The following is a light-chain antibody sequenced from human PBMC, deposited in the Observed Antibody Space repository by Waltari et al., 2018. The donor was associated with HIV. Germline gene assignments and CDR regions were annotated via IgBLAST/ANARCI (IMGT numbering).Light chain of an antibody. CDR1: SSDIGDYTY. V-gene: IGLV2-11*01. CDR3: CSFAGSYTLV. CDR2: DVT. J-gene: IGLJ3*02. Sequence: QSALTPPRSVSGSPGQSVTISCTGTSSDIGDYTYVSWYQQHPGKAPKLMIYDVTKRPSGVPDRFSGSKSGNTASLTISGLQAEDEAAYYCCSFAGSYTLVFGGGTKLTVL.